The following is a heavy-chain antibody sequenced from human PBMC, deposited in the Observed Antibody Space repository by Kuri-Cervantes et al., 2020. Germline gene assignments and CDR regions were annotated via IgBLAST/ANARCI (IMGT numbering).Heavy chain of an antibody. CDR2: ISGSGGST. D-gene: IGHD2-2*01. CDR3: ARYQGDCSANCRYLDY. J-gene: IGHJ4*02. V-gene: IGHV3-23*01. CDR1: GFTFSSYA. Sequence: GGSLRLSCAASGFTFSSYAMSWVRQAPGKGLEWVSAISGSGGSTYYADSVKGRFTISRDNSKNTVYMQMDSLRAEDTAMYYCARYQGDCSANCRYLDYWGQGTLVTVSS.